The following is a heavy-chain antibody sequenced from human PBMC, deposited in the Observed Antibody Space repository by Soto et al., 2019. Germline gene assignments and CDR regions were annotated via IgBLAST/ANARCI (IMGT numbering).Heavy chain of an antibody. Sequence: QLQLRESGPGLVKPSETLSLTCSVSGGSISSSSFNWDWIRQPPGKGLVWIGTIYYDGSTDYNPSLKSRAIRSGYTSKNEFSLKLTSGTAADTAVYYCARFLGKACDIWGHGTVVTVS. CDR1: GGSISSSSFN. J-gene: IGHJ3*02. D-gene: IGHD3-16*01. V-gene: IGHV4-39*01. CDR2: IYYDGST. CDR3: ARFLGKACDI.